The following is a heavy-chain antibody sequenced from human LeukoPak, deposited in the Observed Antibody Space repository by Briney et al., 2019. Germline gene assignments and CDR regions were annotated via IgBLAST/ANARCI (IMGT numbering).Heavy chain of an antibody. D-gene: IGHD2-2*01. CDR3: TTEGVVPAARWLWFDP. V-gene: IGHV3-73*01. J-gene: IGHJ5*02. Sequence: PGGSLRLSCAASGFTFSGSAMHWVRQASGKGLEWVGRIRSKANSYATAYAASVKGRFTISRDDSKNTAYLQMNSLKTEDTAVYYCTTEGVVPAARWLWFDPWGQGTLVTVSS. CDR2: IRSKANSYAT. CDR1: GFTFSGSA.